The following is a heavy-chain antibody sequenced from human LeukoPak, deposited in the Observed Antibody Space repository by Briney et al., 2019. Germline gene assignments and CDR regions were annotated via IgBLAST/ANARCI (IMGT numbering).Heavy chain of an antibody. CDR3: ARGGGAVAGSPLY. D-gene: IGHD6-19*01. Sequence: ASVKVPCKASGYTFTGHYMHWVRQAPGQGLEWMGWINPNSGGTNYAQKFQGRVTMTRDTSISTAYMELSRLRSDDTAVYYCARGGGAVAGSPLYWGQGTMVTVSS. V-gene: IGHV1-2*02. CDR2: INPNSGGT. CDR1: GYTFTGHY. J-gene: IGHJ3*01.